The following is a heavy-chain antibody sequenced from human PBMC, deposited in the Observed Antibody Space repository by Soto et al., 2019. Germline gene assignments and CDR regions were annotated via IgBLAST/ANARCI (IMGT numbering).Heavy chain of an antibody. CDR3: VKDASLGSGWKAPGGYFDY. D-gene: IGHD6-19*01. Sequence: EVQLVESGGGLVQPGGSLRLSCSASGFTFSSYAMHWVRQAPGKGLEYVSAISSNGGSTYYADSVKGRFTISRDNSKNTLYLQMSSLRAEDTAVYYCVKDASLGSGWKAPGGYFDYWGQGTLVTVSS. CDR1: GFTFSSYA. J-gene: IGHJ4*02. CDR2: ISSNGGST. V-gene: IGHV3-64D*08.